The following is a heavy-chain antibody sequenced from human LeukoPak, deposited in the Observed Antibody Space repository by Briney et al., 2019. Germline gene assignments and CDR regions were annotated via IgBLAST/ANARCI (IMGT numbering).Heavy chain of an antibody. V-gene: IGHV3-21*04. CDR3: ARDLRVVITGSFDS. CDR1: GLTFSNYV. D-gene: IGHD3-22*01. CDR2: ISSSSSYI. J-gene: IGHJ4*02. Sequence: GGSLRLSCAASGLTFSNYVMSWVRQAPGKGLEWVSSISSSSSYIYYADSVKGRFTISRDNAKNSLYLQMNSLRAEDAALYYCARDLRVVITGSFDSWGQGTLVTVSS.